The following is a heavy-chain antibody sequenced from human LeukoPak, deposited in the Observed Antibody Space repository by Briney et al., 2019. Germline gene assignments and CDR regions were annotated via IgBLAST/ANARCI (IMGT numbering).Heavy chain of an antibody. J-gene: IGHJ5*02. V-gene: IGHV2-5*01. D-gene: IGHD6-6*01. CDR3: AHRPRPSSYLDNWFDA. CDR2: IYWNDDK. CDR1: GFSLTTRGVG. Sequence: SGPTLMKPKPTLTLTCTFSGFSLTTRGVGEGWLRQPPVKALEWLTVIYWNDDKRYTPSLKSRITITKDTSNSQVDLTMTNMDPADTATYYCAHRPRPSSYLDNWFDAWGQGTLVAVSS.